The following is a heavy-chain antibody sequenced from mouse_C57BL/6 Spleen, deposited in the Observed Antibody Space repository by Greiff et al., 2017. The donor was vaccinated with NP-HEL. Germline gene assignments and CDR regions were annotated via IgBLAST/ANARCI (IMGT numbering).Heavy chain of an antibody. V-gene: IGHV1-55*01. CDR1: GYTFTSYW. CDR2: IYPGSGST. D-gene: IGHD2-5*01. Sequence: QVQLKQPGAELVKPGASVKMSCKASGYTFTSYWITWVKQRPGQGLEWIGDIYPGSGSTNYNEKFKSKATLTVDTSSSTAYMQLSSLTSEDSAVYYCAIGAQGYSNYRYFDVWGTGTTVTVSS. J-gene: IGHJ1*03. CDR3: AIGAQGYSNYRYFDV.